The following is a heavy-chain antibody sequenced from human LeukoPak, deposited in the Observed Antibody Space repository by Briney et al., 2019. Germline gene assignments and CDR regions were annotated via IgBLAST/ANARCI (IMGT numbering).Heavy chain of an antibody. V-gene: IGHV3-48*03. CDR1: GFTFSSYE. CDR2: ISSSGSTI. D-gene: IGHD2-15*01. Sequence: PGGSLRLSCAASGFTFSSYEMNWVRQAPGKGLEWVPYISSSGSTIYYADSVKGRFTIPRDNAKNSLYLQMNSLRAEDTAVYYCARARKGYCSGGSCYSYYYYYYMDVWGKGTTVTVSS. CDR3: ARARKGYCSGGSCYSYYYYYYMDV. J-gene: IGHJ6*03.